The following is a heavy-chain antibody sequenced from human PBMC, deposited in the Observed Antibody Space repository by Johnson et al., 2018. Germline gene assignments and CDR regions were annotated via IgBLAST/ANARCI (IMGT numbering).Heavy chain of an antibody. J-gene: IGHJ6*03. CDR2: ISSSSSYI. Sequence: QLVESGGGLVQPGGSLRLSCAASGFTFSSYSMNWVRQAPGKGLEWVSSISSSSSYIYYADSVKGRFNISRDNAKNSLYLQMNSRRAEDTAVYYCARDRYYGSGSLMDVWGKGTTVTVSS. D-gene: IGHD3-10*01. CDR3: ARDRYYGSGSLMDV. V-gene: IGHV3-21*01. CDR1: GFTFSSYS.